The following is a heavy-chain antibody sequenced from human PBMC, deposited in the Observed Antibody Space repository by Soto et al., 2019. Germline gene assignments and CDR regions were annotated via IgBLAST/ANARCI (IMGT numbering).Heavy chain of an antibody. Sequence: PGGSLRLSCAASGFTFSIHAMSWVLQAPWKGLEWVSIISSGGGNTYYADSVKGRFTISRDNSKNTLYLQMNSLRVEDTAVYYCAKAALSSSWYEFDYWGQGTLVTVSS. J-gene: IGHJ4*02. CDR3: AKAALSSSWYEFDY. V-gene: IGHV3-23*01. D-gene: IGHD6-13*01. CDR1: GFTFSIHA. CDR2: ISSGGGNT.